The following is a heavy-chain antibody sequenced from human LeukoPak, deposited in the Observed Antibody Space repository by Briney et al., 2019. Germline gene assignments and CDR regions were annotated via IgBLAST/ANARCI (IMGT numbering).Heavy chain of an antibody. D-gene: IGHD2-21*01. Sequence: TGGSLRLSCAASGFAFSNYYMSWVRQAPGKGLEWVANIKHDASDNYYVDSVKGRFSIFRDNAQNSLFLQMNSPRVEDTAVYYCARPSCGSECYLGFDFWGQGVLVTVSS. V-gene: IGHV3-7*01. CDR3: ARPSCGSECYLGFDF. CDR2: IKHDASDN. CDR1: GFAFSNYY. J-gene: IGHJ4*02.